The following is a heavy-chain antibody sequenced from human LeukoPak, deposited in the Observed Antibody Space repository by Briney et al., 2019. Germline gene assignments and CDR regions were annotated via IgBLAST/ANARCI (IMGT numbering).Heavy chain of an antibody. CDR2: INPSGGST. J-gene: IGHJ6*03. CDR3: ARAPGLVGSSYYMDV. V-gene: IGHV1-46*01. CDR1: GYTFTSYY. D-gene: IGHD2-2*01. Sequence: ASVKVSCKASGYTFTSYYMHWVRQAPGQGLEWMGIINPSGGSTSYAQKFQGRVIMTRDMSTSTVYMELSSLRSEDTAVYYCARAPGLVGSSYYMDVWGKGTTVTVSS.